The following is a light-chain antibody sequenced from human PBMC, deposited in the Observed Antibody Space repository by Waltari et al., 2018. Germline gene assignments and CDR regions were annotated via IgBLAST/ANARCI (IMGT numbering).Light chain of an antibody. J-gene: IGLJ3*02. CDR2: FNN. V-gene: IGLV1-44*01. CDR3: AVWDDSLNGWV. Sequence: QSVVTQPPSASGTPGQRVILSCSGRSSNIGSNTVHWFQQLPGTAPKLLIFFNNQMPSGVPDRFSGSNSGTSASLAISGLRSEDEAHYYCAVWDDSLNGWVFGGGTKLTVL. CDR1: SSNIGSNT.